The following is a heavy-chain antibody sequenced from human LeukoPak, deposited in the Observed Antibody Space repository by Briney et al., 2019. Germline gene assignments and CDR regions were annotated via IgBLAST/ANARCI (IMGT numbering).Heavy chain of an antibody. CDR3: ARDTIVVVPAASPYYYYYYMDV. J-gene: IGHJ6*03. CDR2: IYYSGST. V-gene: IGHV4-31*03. Sequence: SQTLSLTCTVSGGSISSGGYYWSWIRQHPGKGLEWIGYIYYSGSTYYNPSLKSRVTISVDTSKNQFSLKLSSVTAADTAVYYCARDTIVVVPAASPYYYYYYMDVWGKRTTVTLSS. D-gene: IGHD2-2*01. CDR1: GGSISSGGYY.